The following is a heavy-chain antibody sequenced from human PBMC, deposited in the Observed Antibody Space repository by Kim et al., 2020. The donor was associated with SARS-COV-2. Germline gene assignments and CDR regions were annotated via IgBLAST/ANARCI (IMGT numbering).Heavy chain of an antibody. D-gene: IGHD3-10*01. CDR1: GFTFSSYA. V-gene: IGHV3-23*01. Sequence: GGSLRLSCAASGFTFSSYAMSWVRQAPGKGLEWVSAISGSGGSTYYADSVKGRFTISRDNSKNTLYLQMNSLRAEDTAVYYCARSPNEFWIGYPYYYGSGSYHYFDYWGQGTLVTVSS. CDR2: ISGSGGST. J-gene: IGHJ4*02. CDR3: ARSPNEFWIGYPYYYGSGSYHYFDY.